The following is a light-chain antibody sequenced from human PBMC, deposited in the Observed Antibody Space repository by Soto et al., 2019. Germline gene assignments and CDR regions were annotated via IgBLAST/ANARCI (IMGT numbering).Light chain of an antibody. V-gene: IGLV1-44*01. CDR3: AAWDDGLNGVV. J-gene: IGLJ2*01. Sequence: QAVVTQPPSASGPPGQWVTISCSGSSSNIGSNTVNWYQQLPATAPNLLMYSHNQRPSGVPVRFSGSKSGTSAALAISGLQPEDEADYYCAAWDDGLNGVVFGGGTKLTVL. CDR2: SHN. CDR1: SSNIGSNT.